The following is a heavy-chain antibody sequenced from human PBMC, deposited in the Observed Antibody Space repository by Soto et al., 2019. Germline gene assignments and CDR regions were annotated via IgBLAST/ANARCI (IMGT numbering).Heavy chain of an antibody. J-gene: IGHJ3*02. CDR3: EKPLSGYDAFDI. Sequence: EVQLVESGGGLVQPGRSLRLSCAASGFTFDDYAMHWVRQAPGKGLEWVSGISWNSGSIGYADSVKGRFTISRDNAKNSLYLPMNSLRAEDTALYYCEKPLSGYDAFDIWGQGTMVTVSS. CDR2: ISWNSGSI. D-gene: IGHD3-10*01. CDR1: GFTFDDYA. V-gene: IGHV3-9*01.